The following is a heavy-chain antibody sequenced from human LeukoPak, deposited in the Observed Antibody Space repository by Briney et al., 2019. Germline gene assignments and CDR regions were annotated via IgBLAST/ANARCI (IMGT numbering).Heavy chain of an antibody. Sequence: PGGSLRPSCAASGFTFNNYAMNWVRQAPGKGLEWVSGISGFGGSTYYAPSVKGRLTISRDNFGNMLYLHLDSLRVEDTAIYYCARRSGSSWSSFDYWGQGALVTVSS. CDR3: ARRSGSSWSSFDY. J-gene: IGHJ4*02. D-gene: IGHD6-13*01. CDR2: ISGFGGST. CDR1: GFTFNNYA. V-gene: IGHV3-23*01.